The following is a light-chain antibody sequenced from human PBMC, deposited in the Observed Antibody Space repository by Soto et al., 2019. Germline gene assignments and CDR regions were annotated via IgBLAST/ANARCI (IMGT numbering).Light chain of an antibody. CDR3: QQSNKHPIS. CDR1: QAVNSW. J-gene: IGKJ5*01. CDR2: DVS. Sequence: DIQMTQSPSCVSASVGDRITITCRASQAVNSWLAWFQQKPGMAPKLVIYDVSSLQSGVPSRFSGSGSGTEFTLTISSLQPEDFATYYCQQSNKHPISFGQGTRLVIK. V-gene: IGKV1-12*01.